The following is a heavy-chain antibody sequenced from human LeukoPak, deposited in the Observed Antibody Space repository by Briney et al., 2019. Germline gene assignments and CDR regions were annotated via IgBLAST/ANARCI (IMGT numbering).Heavy chain of an antibody. Sequence: ASVKVSCKASGYTFTGYYMHWVRQAPGQGLEWMGWVNPNSGNTGYAQKFQGRVTMTRNTSISTAYMELSSLRSEDTAVYYCARGHYGSGSYYNPWGQGTLVTVSS. D-gene: IGHD3-10*01. V-gene: IGHV1-8*02. CDR1: GYTFTGYY. CDR2: VNPNSGNT. CDR3: ARGHYGSGSYYNP. J-gene: IGHJ4*02.